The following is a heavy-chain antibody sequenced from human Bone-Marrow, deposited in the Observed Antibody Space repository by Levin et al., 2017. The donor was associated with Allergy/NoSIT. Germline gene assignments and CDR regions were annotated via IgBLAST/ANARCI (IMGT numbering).Heavy chain of an antibody. D-gene: IGHD3-22*01. J-gene: IGHJ4*02. CDR1: GFRFSDHG. Sequence: LSLPCAASGFRFSDHGMHWVRQAPGKGLEWVGVIWYDGSNKYYADSVKGRITISRDNSKNTLYLQVDNLRVDDTAVYFCARDLDTSELFDSWGQGTLVTVAS. CDR3: ARDLDTSELFDS. V-gene: IGHV3-33*01. CDR2: IWYDGSNK.